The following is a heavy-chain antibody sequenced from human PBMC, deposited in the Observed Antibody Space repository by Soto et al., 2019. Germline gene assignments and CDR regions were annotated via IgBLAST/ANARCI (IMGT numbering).Heavy chain of an antibody. Sequence: SQTLSLTCAISGDSVSSNRAAWNWIRQSPSRGLEWLGRTYYRSKWYNDFAISVKSRITINADTSKNQFSLQLSSVTPEDTSLYYCARRVTTEPTAFDYWGQGTLVT. CDR2: TYYRSKWYN. D-gene: IGHD2-21*02. CDR1: GDSVSSNRAA. V-gene: IGHV6-1*01. J-gene: IGHJ4*02. CDR3: ARRVTTEPTAFDY.